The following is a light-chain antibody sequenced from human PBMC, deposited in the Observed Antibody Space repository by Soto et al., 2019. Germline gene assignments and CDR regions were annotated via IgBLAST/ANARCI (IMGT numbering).Light chain of an antibody. CDR2: KAS. CDR3: QQYNSYPWT. Sequence: DIQMTQSPSTLSASVGDRVTITCRASQSISSWLAWYQQKPGKAPKLLIYKASSLERGVTSRFSGSGSGTDFTLTISSLQPDDFATYYCQQYNSYPWTFGQGTKVEIK. V-gene: IGKV1-5*03. CDR1: QSISSW. J-gene: IGKJ1*01.